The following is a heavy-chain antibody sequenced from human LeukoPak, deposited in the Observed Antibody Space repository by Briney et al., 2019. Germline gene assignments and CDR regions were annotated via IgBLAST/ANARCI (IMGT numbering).Heavy chain of an antibody. D-gene: IGHD2-15*01. CDR2: INSSSSYI. Sequence: RGSLGLSCAASGFTFSSYSMNWVRQAPGKGLEWVSSINSSSSYIYYADSVKGRFTISRDNAKNSLYLQMNSLRAEDTAVYYCARDHGVVAAYDAFDIWGQGTMVTVSS. J-gene: IGHJ3*02. CDR3: ARDHGVVAAYDAFDI. CDR1: GFTFSSYS. V-gene: IGHV3-21*01.